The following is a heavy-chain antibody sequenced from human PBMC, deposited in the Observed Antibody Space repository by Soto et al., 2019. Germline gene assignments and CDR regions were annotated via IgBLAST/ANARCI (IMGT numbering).Heavy chain of an antibody. J-gene: IGHJ4*02. CDR3: ARITTNHFDY. CDR2: INHSGST. CDR1: GGSFSGYY. V-gene: IGHV4-34*01. D-gene: IGHD3-22*01. Sequence: SETLSLTCAVYGGSFSGYYWSWIRQPPGKGLEWIGEINHSGSTNYNPSLKSRVTISVDTSKNQFSLKLSSVTAADTAVYYCARITTNHFDYWGQRTLVTVSS.